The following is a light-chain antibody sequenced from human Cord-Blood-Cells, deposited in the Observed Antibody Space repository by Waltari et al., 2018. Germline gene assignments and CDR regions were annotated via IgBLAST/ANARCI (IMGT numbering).Light chain of an antibody. CDR2: GAS. CDR3: QQYSSSPLRHT. Sequence: EIVLTQSPGTLSLSPGERVTLSFRASRSVSSSYLAWYQQKPGQAPMLLIYGASSRATGIPDRFSGSGSGTDFTLTISRLEPEDFAVYYCQQYSSSPLRHTFGQGTKLEIK. J-gene: IGKJ2*01. V-gene: IGKV3-20*01. CDR1: RSVSSSY.